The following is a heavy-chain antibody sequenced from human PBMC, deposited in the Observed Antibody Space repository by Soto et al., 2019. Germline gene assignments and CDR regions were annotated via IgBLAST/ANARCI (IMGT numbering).Heavy chain of an antibody. CDR3: VRDFDV. J-gene: IGHJ2*01. Sequence: EVQLVESGGGLVQPGGSLRLSCTASGFMFSAYWMSWVRQAPGKGLEWVANIKQDGSEKYYVDSLKGRFTISRVNAANSLYLQMDSLRPEDTAVYYCVRDFDVWGRGTLVTVSS. CDR2: IKQDGSEK. V-gene: IGHV3-7*01. CDR1: GFMFSAYW.